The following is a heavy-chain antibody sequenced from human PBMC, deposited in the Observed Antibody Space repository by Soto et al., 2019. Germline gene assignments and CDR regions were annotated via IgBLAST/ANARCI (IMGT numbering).Heavy chain of an antibody. J-gene: IGHJ4*02. CDR3: AKDPEGGDYN. V-gene: IGHV3-23*04. Sequence: EVQLVQSGGGLVQPGGSLRLSCVASGLTFTNYWMSWVRQAPGKGLEWVSAISGSGGSTYYADSVKGRFTISRDNSKNTLYLQMNSLRAEDTAVYYCAKDPEGGDYNWGQGTLVTVSS. CDR1: GLTFTNYW. CDR2: ISGSGGST. D-gene: IGHD2-21*02.